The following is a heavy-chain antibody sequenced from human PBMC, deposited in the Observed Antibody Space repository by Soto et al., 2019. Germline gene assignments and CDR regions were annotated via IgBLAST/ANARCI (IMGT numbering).Heavy chain of an antibody. Sequence: PGGSLRLSCAASGFTFSSYGMHWVRQAPGKGLEWVAVISYDGSNKYYADSVKGRFTISRDNSKNTLYLQMNSLRAEDTAVYYCAKMGGTAMAEGYFDYWGQGTLVTVSS. CDR2: ISYDGSNK. CDR1: GFTFSSYG. V-gene: IGHV3-30*18. CDR3: AKMGGTAMAEGYFDY. D-gene: IGHD5-18*01. J-gene: IGHJ4*02.